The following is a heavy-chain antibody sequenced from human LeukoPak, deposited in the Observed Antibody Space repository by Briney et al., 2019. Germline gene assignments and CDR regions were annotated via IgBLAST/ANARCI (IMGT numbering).Heavy chain of an antibody. V-gene: IGHV4-34*01. D-gene: IGHD2-8*01. CDR2: INHSGST. CDR1: GGSFSGYY. CDR3: AGSTYDNWFDP. Sequence: PSETLSLTCAVYGGSFSGYYWSWIRQPPGKGLEWIGEINHSGSTYYNPSLKSRVTLSVETSKNQFSLKLSSVTAADTAVYYCAGSTYDNWFDPWGQGTLVTVSS. J-gene: IGHJ5*02.